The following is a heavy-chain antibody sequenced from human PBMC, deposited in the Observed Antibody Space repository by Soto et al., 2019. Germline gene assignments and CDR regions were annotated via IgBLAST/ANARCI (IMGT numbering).Heavy chain of an antibody. J-gene: IGHJ6*02. Sequence: GGSLRLSCAASGFTFSSYGMHWVRQAPGKGPEWVAVIWYDGSNKYYADSVKGRFTISRDNSKNTLYLQMNSLRAEDTAVYYCARESPFGVVIKGNPYYYYGMDVWGQGTTVTVSS. D-gene: IGHD3-3*01. V-gene: IGHV3-33*01. CDR2: IWYDGSNK. CDR1: GFTFSSYG. CDR3: ARESPFGVVIKGNPYYYYGMDV.